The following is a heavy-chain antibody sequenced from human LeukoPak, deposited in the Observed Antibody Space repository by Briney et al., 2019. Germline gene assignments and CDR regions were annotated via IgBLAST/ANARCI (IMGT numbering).Heavy chain of an antibody. CDR2: IYHSGST. Sequence: PSQTLSLTCTVSGGSISSGGYYWSWIRQPPGKGLEWIGYIYHSGSTYYNPSLKSRVTISVDRSKNQFSLKLSSVTAADTAVYYCATPAYYDFWSGYSGGGFDYWGQGTLVTVSS. J-gene: IGHJ4*02. D-gene: IGHD3-3*01. CDR1: GGSISSGGYY. CDR3: ATPAYYDFWSGYSGGGFDY. V-gene: IGHV4-30-2*01.